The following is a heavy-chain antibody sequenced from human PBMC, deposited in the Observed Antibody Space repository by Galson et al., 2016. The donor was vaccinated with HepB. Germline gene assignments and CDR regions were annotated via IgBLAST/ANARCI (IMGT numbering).Heavy chain of an antibody. J-gene: IGHJ3*02. CDR1: SGSSTAYS. D-gene: IGHD3-3*01. CDR3: ASLSVSGEVVGVYDI. V-gene: IGHV4-34*01. Sequence: SETLSLTCDVYSGSSTAYSWSWIRQFPQKGLEWIGEVNHSGSTNYHPSLKRRVTISEDTAKNQLSLHLSSLTAADTAVYYCASLSVSGEVVGVYDIWGQGTMVIVSS. CDR2: VNHSGST.